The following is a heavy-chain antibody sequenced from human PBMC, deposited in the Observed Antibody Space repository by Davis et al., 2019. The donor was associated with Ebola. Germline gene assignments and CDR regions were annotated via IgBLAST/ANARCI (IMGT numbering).Heavy chain of an antibody. Sequence: ESLKISCPVSGGSISSGGYYWSWIRQHPGKGLEWIGEINHSGSTNYNPSLKSRVTISVDTSKNQFSLKLSSVTAADTAVYYCARGTYGDYPIYYYYGMDVWGQGTTVTVSS. J-gene: IGHJ6*02. CDR1: GGSISSGGYY. CDR3: ARGTYGDYPIYYYYGMDV. CDR2: INHSGST. D-gene: IGHD4-17*01. V-gene: IGHV4-34*01.